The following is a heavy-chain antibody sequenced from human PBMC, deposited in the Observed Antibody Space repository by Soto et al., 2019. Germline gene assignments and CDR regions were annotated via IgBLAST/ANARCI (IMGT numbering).Heavy chain of an antibody. Sequence: ASVKGSCKASGYTFTSYDINWVRQATGQGLEWMGWMNPNSGNTGYAQKFQGRVTMTRNTSISTAYMELSSLRSEDTAVYYCARGRANVLLWFGEFYYYYMDVWGKGTTVTVSS. CDR3: ARGRANVLLWFGEFYYYYMDV. D-gene: IGHD3-10*01. CDR1: GYTFTSYD. V-gene: IGHV1-8*01. J-gene: IGHJ6*03. CDR2: MNPNSGNT.